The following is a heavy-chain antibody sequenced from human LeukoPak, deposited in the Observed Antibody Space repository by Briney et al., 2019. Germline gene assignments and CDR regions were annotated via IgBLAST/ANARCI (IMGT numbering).Heavy chain of an antibody. CDR2: INPSGGST. J-gene: IGHJ4*02. Sequence: ASVKVSCKASGYTFTGYYMHWVRQAPGQGLEWMGIINPSGGSTSYAQKFQGRVTMTRDTSTSTVYMELSSLRSEDTAVYYCARLVGYCSGGSCYDGDYWGQGTLVTVSS. D-gene: IGHD2-15*01. CDR3: ARLVGYCSGGSCYDGDY. CDR1: GYTFTGYY. V-gene: IGHV1-46*01.